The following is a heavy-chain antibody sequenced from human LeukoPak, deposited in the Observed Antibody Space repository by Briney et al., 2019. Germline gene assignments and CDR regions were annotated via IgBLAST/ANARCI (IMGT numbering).Heavy chain of an antibody. V-gene: IGHV4-59*01. D-gene: IGHD3-22*01. CDR3: ARFLNYYDSSGYHSD. CDR1: GGSISSYY. CDR2: IYYSGST. J-gene: IGHJ4*02. Sequence: PSETLSLTCTVSGGSISSYYWSWIRQPPGKVLEWIGYIYYSGSTNYNPSLKSRVTISVDTSKNQFSLKLSSVTAADTAVYYCARFLNYYDSSGYHSDWGQGTLVTVSS.